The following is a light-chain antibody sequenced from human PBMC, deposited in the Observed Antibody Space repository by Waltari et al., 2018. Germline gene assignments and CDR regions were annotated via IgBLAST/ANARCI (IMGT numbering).Light chain of an antibody. CDR3: MQSLQTPRT. CDR2: LGS. V-gene: IGKV2-28*01. J-gene: IGKJ3*01. Sequence: LPVTPGEPASISCRSSHSLLHSNGYNYLDWYLQKPGQSPQLLIYLGSNRASGVPDRFSGSGSGTDFTLKISRVEAEDVGVYYCMQSLQTPRTFGPGTKVDFK. CDR1: HSLLHSNGYNY.